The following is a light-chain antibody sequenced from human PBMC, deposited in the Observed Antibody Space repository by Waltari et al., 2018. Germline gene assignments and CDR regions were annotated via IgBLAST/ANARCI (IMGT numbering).Light chain of an antibody. Sequence: EVVMTQSPATLSVSPGEGATLSCRASQSVSRNLAWYQQKPGQAPRLGMYGAATRATGTPARFSGSGSGTEFTLTISSLQSEDFAVYYCQQYHNWPYTFGQGTKLEIK. J-gene: IGKJ2*01. CDR2: GAA. CDR3: QQYHNWPYT. CDR1: QSVSRN. V-gene: IGKV3-15*01.